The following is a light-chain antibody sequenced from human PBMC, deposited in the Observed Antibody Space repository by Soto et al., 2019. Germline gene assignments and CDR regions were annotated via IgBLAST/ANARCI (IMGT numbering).Light chain of an antibody. CDR3: QQYHNWPPWT. V-gene: IGKV3-15*01. Sequence: ETVVTQSPATLSVSPGETATLSCRASESVRTNLAWYQQKPGQAPRLLIYGASNRATGIPARFSGSGSGTEFTLTISSLQSEDFAVYYCQQYHNWPPWTFGQGTKVDIK. J-gene: IGKJ1*01. CDR2: GAS. CDR1: ESVRTN.